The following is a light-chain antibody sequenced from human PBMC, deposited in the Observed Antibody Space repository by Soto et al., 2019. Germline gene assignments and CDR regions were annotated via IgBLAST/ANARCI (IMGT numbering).Light chain of an antibody. CDR2: GAS. CDR1: QSVNSNY. V-gene: IGKV3-20*01. Sequence: EIVLTQSPGTLSLSSGERATLSCRASQSVNSNYLTWYQQKPGLTPRLLIYGASSRATGIPDRFSGSGSGTDFTLTISRLEPADFAVYFCHQYGTSPQTFGQGTKVDI. CDR3: HQYGTSPQT. J-gene: IGKJ1*01.